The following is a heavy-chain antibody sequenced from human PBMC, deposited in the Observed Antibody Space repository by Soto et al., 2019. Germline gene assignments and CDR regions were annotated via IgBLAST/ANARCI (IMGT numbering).Heavy chain of an antibody. CDR1: GGSLSGYY. CDR3: SRGGDAYKAGNY. Sequence: PSETLSLTCAVYGGSLSGYYWTWIRRPPGKGLEWIGEIHHSGSINYNSSLKSRVTISADTSKNQFFLKLSSVTAADTAAYYCSRGGDAYKAGNYWGQGTLVT. CDR2: IHHSGSI. D-gene: IGHD1-1*01. J-gene: IGHJ4*02. V-gene: IGHV4-34*01.